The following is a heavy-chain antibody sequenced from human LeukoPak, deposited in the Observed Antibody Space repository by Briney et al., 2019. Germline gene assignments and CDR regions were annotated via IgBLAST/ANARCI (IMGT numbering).Heavy chain of an antibody. V-gene: IGHV1-69*13. CDR3: ARVTVARPWWFDP. CDR1: GGTFSSYA. J-gene: IGHJ5*02. D-gene: IGHD6-6*01. CDR2: IIPIFGTA. Sequence: SVKVSCKASGGTFSSYAISWVRQAPGQGLEWMGGIIPIFGTANYAQKFQGRVTITADESTSTAYMELSSLRSEDTAVYYCARVTVARPWWFDPWGQGTLVTVSS.